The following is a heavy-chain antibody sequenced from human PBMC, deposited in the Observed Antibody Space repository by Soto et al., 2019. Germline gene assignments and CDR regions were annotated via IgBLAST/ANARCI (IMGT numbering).Heavy chain of an antibody. Sequence: PSETLSLTCAVSGDSISSMNWWSWVRQPPGKGLEWIGEIHHSGSTNYNPSLKSRVTISVEKSKNQFSLKLSSVTAADTAVYYCARDKITGLFDYWGQGTLVTVSS. D-gene: IGHD2-8*02. CDR2: IHHSGST. CDR1: GDSISSMNW. CDR3: ARDKITGLFDY. J-gene: IGHJ4*02. V-gene: IGHV4-4*02.